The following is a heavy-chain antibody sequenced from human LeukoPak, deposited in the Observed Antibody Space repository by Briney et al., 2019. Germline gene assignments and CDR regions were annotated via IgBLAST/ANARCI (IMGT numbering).Heavy chain of an antibody. V-gene: IGHV1-24*01. D-gene: IGHD6-13*01. CDR2: FDPEDGKT. Sequence: ASVKVSCKVSGYTLTELSMHWVRQAPGKGLEWMGGFDPEDGKTIYAQKFKGRVTMTEDTSTDTAYMELSSLRSEDTAVYYCAIALGGLIAAAANNWFDPWGQGTLVTVSS. J-gene: IGHJ5*02. CDR1: GYTLTELS. CDR3: AIALGGLIAAAANNWFDP.